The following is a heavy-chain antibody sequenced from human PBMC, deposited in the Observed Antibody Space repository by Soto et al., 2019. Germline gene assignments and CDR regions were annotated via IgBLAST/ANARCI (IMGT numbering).Heavy chain of an antibody. D-gene: IGHD5-18*01. CDR3: ARDGYGYGYFDY. CDR1: GGSFSGYY. J-gene: IGHJ4*02. Sequence: SETLSLTCAVYGGSFSGYYWSWIRQPPGKGLEWIGEINHSGSTNYNPSLKSRVTISVDTSKNQFSLKLSSVTAADTAVYYCARDGYGYGYFDYWGQGTLVTVSS. V-gene: IGHV4-34*01. CDR2: INHSGST.